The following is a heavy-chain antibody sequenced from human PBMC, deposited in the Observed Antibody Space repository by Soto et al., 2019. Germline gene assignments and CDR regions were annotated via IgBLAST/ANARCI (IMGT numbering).Heavy chain of an antibody. V-gene: IGHV4-30-2*01. CDR1: GGSISSGGYS. Sequence: SETLSLTCAVSGGSISSGGYSWSWVRQPPGKGLEWIGYIYHSGSTYYNPSLKSRVTISVDRSKNQFFLRLRSVTAADTAVYYCARTESGTFDPWGQGTLVTVSS. D-gene: IGHD1-7*01. CDR3: ARTESGTFDP. J-gene: IGHJ5*02. CDR2: IYHSGST.